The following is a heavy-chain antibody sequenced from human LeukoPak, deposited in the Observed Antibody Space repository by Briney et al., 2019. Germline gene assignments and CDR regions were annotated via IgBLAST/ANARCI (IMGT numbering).Heavy chain of an antibody. CDR1: GGTFSSYT. V-gene: IGHV1-69*04. J-gene: IGHJ6*03. CDR2: IIPILGIA. Sequence: ASVKVSCKASGGTFSSYTINWVRQAPGQGLEWMGRIIPILGIANYAQKFQGRVTITADKSTSTAYMELSSLRSEDTAVYYCARDLGYDYYYMDVWGKGTTVTASS. CDR3: ARDLGYDYYYMDV. D-gene: IGHD3-16*01.